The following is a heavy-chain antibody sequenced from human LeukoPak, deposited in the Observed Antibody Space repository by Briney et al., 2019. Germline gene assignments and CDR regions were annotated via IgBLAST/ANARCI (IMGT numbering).Heavy chain of an antibody. CDR1: GGSFSGYY. V-gene: IGHV4-34*01. D-gene: IGHD3-3*01. Sequence: SETLSLTCAVYGGSFSGYYWSWIRQPPGKGLEWIGEINHSGSTNYNPPLKSRVTISVDTSKNQFSLKLSSVTAADTAVYYCARFFTDHDYWGQGTLVTVSS. J-gene: IGHJ4*02. CDR2: INHSGST. CDR3: ARFFTDHDY.